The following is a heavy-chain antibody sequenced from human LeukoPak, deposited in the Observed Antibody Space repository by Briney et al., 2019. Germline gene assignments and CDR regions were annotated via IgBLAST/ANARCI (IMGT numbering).Heavy chain of an antibody. J-gene: IGHJ4*02. Sequence: GGSLRLSCVASGFTFSSYSMNWVRQAPGKGLECVSYISVSGSKVSYADSVKGRFTISRNDAKNSLYLQMDSLRDEDTAAYYCARDSGHHYDQLDCWGQGTLVTVSS. CDR2: ISVSGSKV. D-gene: IGHD3-22*01. CDR1: GFTFSSYS. V-gene: IGHV3-48*02. CDR3: ARDSGHHYDQLDC.